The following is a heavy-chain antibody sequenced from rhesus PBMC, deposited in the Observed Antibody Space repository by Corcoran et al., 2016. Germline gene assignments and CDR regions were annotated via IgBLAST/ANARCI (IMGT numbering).Heavy chain of an antibody. CDR2: IKTKADGETA. J-gene: IGHJ4*01. CDR3: TTSTPFYFDY. V-gene: IGHV3-30*02. Sequence: EVQLVESGAGLVQSGGSLRLSCAASGFTFSNSWMSWVRQAPGKGQEWVARIKTKADGETADYAASVKGTFTISRDDSKNTLYLQMNSLKTEDTAVYYCTTSTPFYFDYWGQGVLVTVSS. CDR1: GFTFSNSW.